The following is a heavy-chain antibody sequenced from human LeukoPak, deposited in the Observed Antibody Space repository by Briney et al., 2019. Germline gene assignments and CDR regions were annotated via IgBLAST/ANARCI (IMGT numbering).Heavy chain of an antibody. D-gene: IGHD4-17*01. V-gene: IGHV3-7*02. CDR1: GFTFSSHW. J-gene: IGHJ4*02. Sequence: GGSLRLSCAASGFTFSSHWMSWVRQAPGRGLEWVAKIKQDGSEKYYVDSVKGRFTISRDNTKNSLLLQMNSLRAEDTAVYYCARSLYGETYWGQGTLVTVSS. CDR2: IKQDGSEK. CDR3: ARSLYGETY.